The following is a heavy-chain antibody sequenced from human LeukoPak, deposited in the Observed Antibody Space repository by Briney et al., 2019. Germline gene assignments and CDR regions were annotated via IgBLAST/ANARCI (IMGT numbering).Heavy chain of an antibody. Sequence: ASVTVSCTASGYTFTGYYMHWVRQAPGQGLEWMGWINPNSGGTNYAQKFQGRVTMTRDTSISTAYMELSRLRSDDTAVYYCARGPTGIAVADWFDPWGQGTLVTVSS. CDR3: ARGPTGIAVADWFDP. J-gene: IGHJ5*02. V-gene: IGHV1-2*02. CDR2: INPNSGGT. CDR1: GYTFTGYY. D-gene: IGHD6-19*01.